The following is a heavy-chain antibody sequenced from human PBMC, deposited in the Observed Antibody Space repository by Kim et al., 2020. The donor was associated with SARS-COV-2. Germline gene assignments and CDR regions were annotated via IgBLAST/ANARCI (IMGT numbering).Heavy chain of an antibody. CDR1: GYTFTNYV. D-gene: IGHD6-25*01. CDR2: IDTKTGNP. J-gene: IGHJ5*02. V-gene: IGHV7-4-1*02. CDR3: VRWNNMVGSGWFDP. Sequence: ASVKVSCKASGYTFTNYVINWVRQAPGQGLEWMGWIDTKTGNPMYAQGFTGRFVFSLDTSVSTTYLQISSLKTEDTAVYYCVRWNNMVGSGWFDPWGQGTLVIVSA.